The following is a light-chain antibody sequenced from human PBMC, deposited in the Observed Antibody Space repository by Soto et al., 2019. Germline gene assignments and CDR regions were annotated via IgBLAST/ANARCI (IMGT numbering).Light chain of an antibody. CDR2: DVS. J-gene: IGLJ3*02. V-gene: IGLV2-11*01. Sequence: QSVLTQPRSVSGSPGQSVTISCAGTRSDVGAYYYVSWYQPHPGKAPKLIIYDVSKRPSGVPDRFSGAKSGNTASLTISVLPAEEEADYDRCSYAGSNTWVFVGGTTLTVL. CDR3: CSYAGSNTWV. CDR1: RSDVGAYYY.